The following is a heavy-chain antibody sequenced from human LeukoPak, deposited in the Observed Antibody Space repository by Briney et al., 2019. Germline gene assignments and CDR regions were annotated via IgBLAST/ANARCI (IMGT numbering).Heavy chain of an antibody. D-gene: IGHD3-22*01. CDR1: GFTFSNYW. Sequence: ESGGSLRLSCAASGFTFSNYWMHWVRQAPGKGLVWVSRINSDGINTSYADSVKGRFTISRDNAMNTLNLQMNSLRAEDTAVYYCARDLGQYYDTSDNWFDPWGQGTLVTVSS. CDR2: INSDGINT. CDR3: ARDLGQYYDTSDNWFDP. J-gene: IGHJ5*02. V-gene: IGHV3-74*01.